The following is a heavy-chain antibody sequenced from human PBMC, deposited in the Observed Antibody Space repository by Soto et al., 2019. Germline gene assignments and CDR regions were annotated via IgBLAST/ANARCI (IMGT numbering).Heavy chain of an antibody. D-gene: IGHD2-2*01. CDR1: GYTFTSYG. V-gene: IGHV1-18*01. Sequence: GASVKVSCKASGYTFTSYGISWVRQAPGQGLEWMGWISAYNGNTNYAQKLQGRVTMTTDTSTSTAYMELRSLRSDDTAVYYCARERESCSSTSCMFAYWGQGTLVTVSS. CDR2: ISAYNGNT. CDR3: ARERESCSSTSCMFAY. J-gene: IGHJ4*02.